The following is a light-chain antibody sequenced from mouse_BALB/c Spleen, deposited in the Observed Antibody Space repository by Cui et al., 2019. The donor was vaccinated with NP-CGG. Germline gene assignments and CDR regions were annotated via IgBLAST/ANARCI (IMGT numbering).Light chain of an antibody. J-gene: IGLJ1*01. CDR2: STN. CDR3: ALWYSNHWV. Sequence: QAVVTQESALTTLPGETVTLTCRSSTGAVTTNNFANWVQEKPDHLFTGLIGSTNNRAPGVPARFSGSLIGDKAALTITGAQTEDEAIYFCALWYSNHWVFGGGTKLTVL. CDR1: TGAVTTNNF. V-gene: IGLV1*01.